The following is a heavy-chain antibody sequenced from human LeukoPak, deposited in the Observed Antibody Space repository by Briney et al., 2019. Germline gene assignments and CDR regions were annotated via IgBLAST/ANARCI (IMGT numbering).Heavy chain of an antibody. J-gene: IGHJ6*02. CDR1: GYTFISYG. CDR2: ISGYNGNT. Sequence: ASVKVSCKASGYTFISYGISWVRHAPGQRLEWMGWISGYNGNTNYAQKFQGRVTMTTDTSTSTAYLELRRLRSDDTAIYYCAREFCSGGGCYYYGMDVWGQGTTVTVS. D-gene: IGHD2-15*01. V-gene: IGHV1-18*01. CDR3: AREFCSGGGCYYYGMDV.